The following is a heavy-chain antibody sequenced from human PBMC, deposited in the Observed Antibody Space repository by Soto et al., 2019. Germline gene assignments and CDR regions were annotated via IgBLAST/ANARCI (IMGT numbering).Heavy chain of an antibody. J-gene: IGHJ4*02. Sequence: ESVGGVVQPGTSLRLSCAASGFNFNIYGIHWVRQAPGKAPEWVTFITYEGSNKHYADSVKGRFAISRDNSKNMVYLQMNSLTAEDTAVYYCAIFSNFDYWGQGTLVTVSS. CDR3: AIFSNFDY. CDR1: GFNFNIYG. CDR2: ITYEGSNK. V-gene: IGHV3-30*03.